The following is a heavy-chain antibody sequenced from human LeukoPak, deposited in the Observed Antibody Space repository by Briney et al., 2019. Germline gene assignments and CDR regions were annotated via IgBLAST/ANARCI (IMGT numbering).Heavy chain of an antibody. CDR2: IIPIFGTA. V-gene: IGHV1-69*05. Sequence: EASVKVSCKASGGTFSSYAISWVRQAPGQGLEWMGGIIPIFGTANYAQKLQGRVTMTTDTSTSTAYMELRSLRSDDTAVYYCARVRTAPIVATIVAYYYYYYMDVWGKGTTVTVSS. J-gene: IGHJ6*03. CDR1: GGTFSSYA. D-gene: IGHD5-12*01. CDR3: ARVRTAPIVATIVAYYYYYYMDV.